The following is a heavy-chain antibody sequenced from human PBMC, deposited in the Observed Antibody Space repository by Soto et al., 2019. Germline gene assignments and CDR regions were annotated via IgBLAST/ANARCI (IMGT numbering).Heavy chain of an antibody. V-gene: IGHV1-69*01. CDR3: ARSGPPAGYRGVWFDP. D-gene: IGHD1-1*01. CDR2: IIPIFGTA. CDR1: GGTFSSYA. Sequence: QVQRVQSGAEVKKPGSSVQVSCKASGGTFSSYAISWVRQAPGQGLEWMGGIIPIFGTANYAQKFQGRVTSTAEEATSTTYMELSSQRSDDTDVYYYARSGPPAGYRGVWFDPWGQGSLVTVSS. J-gene: IGHJ5*02.